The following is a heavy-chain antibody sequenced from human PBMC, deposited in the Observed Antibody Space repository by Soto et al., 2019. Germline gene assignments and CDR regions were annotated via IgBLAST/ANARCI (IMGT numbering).Heavy chain of an antibody. D-gene: IGHD3-22*01. J-gene: IGHJ4*02. Sequence: GESLKISCKGSGYSFTSYWISWVRQMPGKGLEWMGRIGPSDSYTNYSPSFQGHVTISADKSISTAYLQWSSLKASDTAMYYCARHVALGSYYYDSSGYYYGDWGQGTLVTVSS. CDR2: IGPSDSYT. V-gene: IGHV5-10-1*01. CDR3: ARHVALGSYYYDSSGYYYGD. CDR1: GYSFTSYW.